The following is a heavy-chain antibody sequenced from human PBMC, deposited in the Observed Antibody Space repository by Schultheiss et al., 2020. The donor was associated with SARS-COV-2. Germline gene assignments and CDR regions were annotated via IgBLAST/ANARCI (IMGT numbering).Heavy chain of an antibody. V-gene: IGHV3-23*01. CDR2: ISGSGGST. CDR3: ARDLSYGDYGY. Sequence: GGSLRLSCAASGFTFSSYAMSWVRQAPGKGLEWVSAISGSGGSTYYADSVKGRFTISRDNAKNSLYLQMNSLRAEDTAVYYCARDLSYGDYGYWGQGTLVTVSS. CDR1: GFTFSSYA. J-gene: IGHJ4*02. D-gene: IGHD4-17*01.